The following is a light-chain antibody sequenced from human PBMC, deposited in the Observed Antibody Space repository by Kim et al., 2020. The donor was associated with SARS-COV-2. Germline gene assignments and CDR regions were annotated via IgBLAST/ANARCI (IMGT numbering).Light chain of an antibody. CDR2: RDT. Sequence: VTSTCSGTNSNIGTNYVHGYQQPPVTAPKLLIYRDTQWPSGVPDRFSGSKSGASASLAISGLRSEDEADYYCAAWDDSLSGPNWVFGGGTKVTVL. CDR3: AAWDDSLSGPNWV. CDR1: NSNIGTNY. J-gene: IGLJ3*02. V-gene: IGLV1-47*01.